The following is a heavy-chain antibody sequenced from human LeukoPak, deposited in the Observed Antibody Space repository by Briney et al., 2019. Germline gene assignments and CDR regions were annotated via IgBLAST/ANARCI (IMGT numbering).Heavy chain of an antibody. CDR1: GFSFRSYA. CDR2: ITGSGDST. Sequence: GGSLRLSCAASGFSFRSYAMSWVRQAPGKGLEWVSTITGSGDSTYYADSVKGRFTISRDNSKNMLYLQMNNMRAEDTAVYYCAKDGSGSYYAYYFDCWGQGTLVTVSS. CDR3: AKDGSGSYYAYYFDC. V-gene: IGHV3-23*01. D-gene: IGHD1-26*01. J-gene: IGHJ4*02.